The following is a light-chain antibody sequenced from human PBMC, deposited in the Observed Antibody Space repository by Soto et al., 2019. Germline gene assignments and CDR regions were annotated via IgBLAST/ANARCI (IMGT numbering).Light chain of an antibody. J-gene: IGLJ1*01. CDR3: SSYAGSNNYV. CDR1: SSDIGDSNS. CDR2: DVS. V-gene: IGLV2-8*01. Sequence: QSVLTQPPSASGSPGQSVTISCTGTSSDIGDSNSVSWYQQHPGKAPKLMIYDVSKRPSGVPDRFSGSKSGNTASLTVSGLQAEDEADYYCSSYAGSNNYVFGTGTKVTGL.